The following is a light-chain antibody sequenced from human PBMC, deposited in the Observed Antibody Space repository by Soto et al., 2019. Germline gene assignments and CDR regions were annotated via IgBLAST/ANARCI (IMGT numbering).Light chain of an antibody. CDR2: GAS. V-gene: IGKV3-20*01. CDR3: QQYSSPPRT. J-gene: IGKJ1*01. CDR1: QSVSSY. Sequence: EIVLTQSPGSLSLSQGERATLSCRASQSVSSYLAWYQQKPGQAPRLLIYGASSRATGFPDRFSGSGSGTDFSLTISRLGPEDSAVYYCQQYSSPPRTFGQGTKVDIK.